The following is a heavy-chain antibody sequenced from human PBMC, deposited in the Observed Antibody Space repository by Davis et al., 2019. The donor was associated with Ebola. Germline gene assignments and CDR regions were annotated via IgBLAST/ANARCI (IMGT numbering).Heavy chain of an antibody. CDR2: FFDTDNT. D-gene: IGHD3-22*01. CDR1: GVSIDNYY. V-gene: IGHV4-4*08. Sequence: SETLSLTCTVSGVSIDNYYWGWIRQPPGKGLEWIGYFFDTDNTNNNPSLKSRVTISVDTSKNQFSLKLSSVTAADTAVYYCAGRATYYYDSSGYYYTRGAFDIWGQGTMVTVSS. J-gene: IGHJ3*02. CDR3: AGRATYYYDSSGYYYTRGAFDI.